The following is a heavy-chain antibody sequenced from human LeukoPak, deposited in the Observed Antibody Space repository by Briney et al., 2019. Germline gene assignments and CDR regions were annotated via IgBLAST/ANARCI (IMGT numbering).Heavy chain of an antibody. V-gene: IGHV3-21*01. D-gene: IGHD3-10*01. Sequence: GSLRLSCAASGFTFSSYSMNWVRQAPGKGLEWVSSISSSSSYIYYADSVKGRFTISRDNAKNSLYLQMNSLRAEDTAVYYCAREASYMVRGVFDYWGQGTLVTVSS. CDR3: AREASYMVRGVFDY. CDR2: ISSSSSYI. CDR1: GFTFSSYS. J-gene: IGHJ4*02.